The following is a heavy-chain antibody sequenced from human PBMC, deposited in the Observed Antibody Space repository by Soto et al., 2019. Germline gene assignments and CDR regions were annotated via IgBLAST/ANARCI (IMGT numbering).Heavy chain of an antibody. CDR1: GFTFSSYS. V-gene: IGHV3-48*01. J-gene: IGHJ4*02. Sequence: EVQLVESGGGLVQPGGSLRLSCAASGFTFSSYSMNWVRQAPGKGLEWVSYISSSSSTIYYADSVKGRFTISRDNAKNSLYLQINSLRAEDTAVYYCARLTFGGVIVQYEAFPIFDYWGQGTLVTVSS. D-gene: IGHD3-16*02. CDR3: ARLTFGGVIVQYEAFPIFDY. CDR2: ISSSSSTI.